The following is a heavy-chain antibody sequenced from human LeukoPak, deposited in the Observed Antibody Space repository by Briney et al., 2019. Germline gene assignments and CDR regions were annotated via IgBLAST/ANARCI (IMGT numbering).Heavy chain of an antibody. D-gene: IGHD3-3*01. Sequence: PSETLSLTCTVSGVSISSSNYYWGWIRQPPGKGLEWIGSIYYSGSTYYNPSLKSRVTMSVDTSKKQLSLKLSSVTAADTAVYYCARDPVLRFLESPVDAFDIWGQGTMVTVSS. CDR2: IYYSGST. V-gene: IGHV4-39*02. J-gene: IGHJ3*02. CDR1: GVSISSSNYY. CDR3: ARDPVLRFLESPVDAFDI.